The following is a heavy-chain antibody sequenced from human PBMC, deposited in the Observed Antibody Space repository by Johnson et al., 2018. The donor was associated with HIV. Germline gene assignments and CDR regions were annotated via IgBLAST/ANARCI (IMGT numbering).Heavy chain of an antibody. CDR2: IKQDGSEK. CDR3: ARATISYKVWLQLSAAFDI. V-gene: IGHV3-7*01. D-gene: IGHD5-24*01. J-gene: IGHJ3*02. CDR1: GFTFSSYW. Sequence: EVQLVESGGGLVQPGGSLRLSCAASGFTFSSYWMSWVRQAPGKGLEWVANIKQDGSEKYYVDSVKGRFTISRDNAKNSLYLQMNSLRAEDTAVYYCARATISYKVWLQLSAAFDIWGQGTMVTVSS.